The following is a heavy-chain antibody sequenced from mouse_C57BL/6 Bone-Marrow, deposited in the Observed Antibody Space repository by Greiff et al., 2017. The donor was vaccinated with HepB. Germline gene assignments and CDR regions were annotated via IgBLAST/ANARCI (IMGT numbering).Heavy chain of an antibody. J-gene: IGHJ2*01. Sequence: VQLQQSGPGLVQPSQSLSITCTVSGFSFTSYGVHWVRQPPGKGLEWLGVIWSGGSKDYNAAFISRLSISKDNSKSQVFFKMNSLQADDTAIYYCAKAEYFDYWGQGTTLTVSS. CDR3: AKAEYFDY. V-gene: IGHV2-4*01. CDR1: GFSFTSYG. CDR2: IWSGGSK.